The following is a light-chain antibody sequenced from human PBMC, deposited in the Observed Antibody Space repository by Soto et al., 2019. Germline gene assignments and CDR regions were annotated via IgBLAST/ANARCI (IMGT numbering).Light chain of an antibody. CDR1: ESVRSY. V-gene: IGKV3-15*01. CDR2: GAS. CDR3: QQYSDWPT. Sequence: EIVMTQSPATLSVSPGERATLSCRASESVRSYLAWYQQKPGQAPRLLIYGASTRATGIPARFSGSGSGTEFTLTISSLQSEDFAVYFCQQYSDWPTVGQGTKVQI. J-gene: IGKJ2*01.